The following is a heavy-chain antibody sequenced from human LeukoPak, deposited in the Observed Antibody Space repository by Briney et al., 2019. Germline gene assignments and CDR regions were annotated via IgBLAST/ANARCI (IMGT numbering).Heavy chain of an antibody. V-gene: IGHV3-66*01. J-gene: IGHJ4*02. CDR1: GFTVSSNY. Sequence: GGSLRPSCAASGFTVSSNYMSWVRQAPGKGLEWVSLIYSDGSTYYADSVKGRFTISRDNSKNTLYLQMDSLRAEDTAVHYCARGMAGYFDYWGQGTLVTVSS. CDR2: IYSDGST. D-gene: IGHD5-24*01. CDR3: ARGMAGYFDY.